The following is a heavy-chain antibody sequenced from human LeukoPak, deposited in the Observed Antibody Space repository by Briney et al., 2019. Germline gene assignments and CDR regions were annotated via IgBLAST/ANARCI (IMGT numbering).Heavy chain of an antibody. D-gene: IGHD2-15*01. CDR1: GGSFSGYY. V-gene: IGHV4-34*01. CDR3: ARFPGSAEYRHYYYMDV. J-gene: IGHJ6*03. Sequence: SETLSLTCAVYGGSFSGYYWSWIRQPPGKGLEWIGEINHSGSTNYNPSLKSRVTVSVDTSKNQFSLKLSSVTAADTAVYYCARFPGSAEYRHYYYMDVWGKGTTVTVSS. CDR2: INHSGST.